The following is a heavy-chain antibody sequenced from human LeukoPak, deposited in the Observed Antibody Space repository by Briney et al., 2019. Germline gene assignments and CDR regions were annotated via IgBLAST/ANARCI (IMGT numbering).Heavy chain of an antibody. CDR1: GGTFSSYA. V-gene: IGHV1-69*01. CDR3: AREAYYYGSGSYRYFDY. CDR2: IIPIFGTA. J-gene: IGHJ4*02. Sequence: SVKVSCKASGGTFSSYAISWVRQAPGQGLEWMGGIIPIFGTANYAQKFQGRVTITADESTSTAYMELSSLRSEDTAVYYCAREAYYYGSGSYRYFDYWGQGTLVTVSS. D-gene: IGHD3-10*01.